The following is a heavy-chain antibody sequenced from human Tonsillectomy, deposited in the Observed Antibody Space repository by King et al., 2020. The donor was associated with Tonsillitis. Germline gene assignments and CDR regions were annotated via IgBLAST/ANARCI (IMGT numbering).Heavy chain of an antibody. CDR3: AKNSGIYSY. Sequence: VQLVESGGGLVQPGGSLRLSCGASGFTFSSNDMTWVRQAPGKGLEWLSGISGSDGSTYYADSVKGRFTISRDNSKNTLYLQMNSLRVEDTAVYYCAKNSGIYSYWSHGTLAT. CDR1: GFTFSSND. V-gene: IGHV3-23*04. D-gene: IGHD1-26*01. CDR2: ISGSDGST. J-gene: IGHJ4*01.